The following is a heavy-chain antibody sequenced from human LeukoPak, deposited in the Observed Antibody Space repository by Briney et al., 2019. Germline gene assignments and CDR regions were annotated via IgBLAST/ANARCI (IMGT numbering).Heavy chain of an antibody. D-gene: IGHD1-26*01. J-gene: IGHJ5*02. Sequence: SPETLSLTCAVSGGSISGSSYYWGWIRQPPGKGLEWIGSIYYSGSTYYNPSLKSRLTISVDTSKNQFSLKLSSVTAADAAVYYCARHSSFFSPLYPWGQGTLVTVSS. CDR2: IYYSGST. CDR3: ARHSSFFSPLYP. V-gene: IGHV4-39*01. CDR1: GGSISGSSYY.